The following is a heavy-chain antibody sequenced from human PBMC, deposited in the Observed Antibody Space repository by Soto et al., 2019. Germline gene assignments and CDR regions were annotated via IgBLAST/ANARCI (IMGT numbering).Heavy chain of an antibody. V-gene: IGHV1-2*04. D-gene: IGHD3-10*01. CDR3: ARGGYYYGSGSYPHDY. CDR2: INPNSGGT. CDR1: GYTFNGYY. Sequence: VSVKVSCKASGYTFNGYYMHWVRQAPGQGLEWMGWINPNSGGTNYAQKFQGWVTMTRDTSISTAYMELSRLRSDDTAVYYCARGGYYYGSGSYPHDYWGQGTLVTVSS. J-gene: IGHJ4*02.